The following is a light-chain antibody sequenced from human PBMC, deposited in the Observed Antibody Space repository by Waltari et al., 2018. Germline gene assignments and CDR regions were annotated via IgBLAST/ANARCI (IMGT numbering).Light chain of an antibody. J-gene: IGKJ2*01. CDR2: AAS. Sequence: IQLTPSPSFLSASVGDRVTFTCRASQTISIYLAWYQQKPGKAPKLLIYAASTLQRGVPSRFSGSASGTEFSLTISSLQPEDSATYYCQQLNSYRYTFGQGTKLEIK. V-gene: IGKV1-9*01. CDR1: QTISIY. CDR3: QQLNSYRYT.